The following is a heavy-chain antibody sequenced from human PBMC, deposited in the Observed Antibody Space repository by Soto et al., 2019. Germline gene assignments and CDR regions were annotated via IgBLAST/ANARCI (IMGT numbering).Heavy chain of an antibody. J-gene: IGHJ4*02. CDR3: ASAGELGRFDY. D-gene: IGHD3-10*01. CDR2: INHSGST. Sequence: QVQLQQWGAGLLKPSETLSLTCAVYGGSFNGYYWSWIRQPPGKGLEWIGEINHSGSTNYNPSLKSRVTISIDTSKTQFSLKLSSVTAADRAVYYCASAGELGRFDYWGQGTLVTVSS. CDR1: GGSFNGYY. V-gene: IGHV4-34*01.